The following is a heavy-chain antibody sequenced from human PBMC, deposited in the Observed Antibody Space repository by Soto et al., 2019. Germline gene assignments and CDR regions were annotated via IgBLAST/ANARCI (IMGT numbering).Heavy chain of an antibody. J-gene: IGHJ4*02. Sequence: SGPTLVNPTQTLTLTCTFSGSSLSTSGMCVSWIRQPPGKALEWLARIDWDDDKYYSTSLKTRLTISKDTSKNQVVLTMTNMDPVDTATYYCARSTYYYDSSGYGFYYFDYWGQGTLVTVSS. CDR1: GSSLSTSGMC. CDR3: ARSTYYYDSSGYGFYYFDY. D-gene: IGHD3-22*01. CDR2: IDWDDDK. V-gene: IGHV2-70*11.